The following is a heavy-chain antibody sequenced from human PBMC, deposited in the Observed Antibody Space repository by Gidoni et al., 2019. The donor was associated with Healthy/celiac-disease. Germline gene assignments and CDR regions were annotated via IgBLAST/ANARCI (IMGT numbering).Heavy chain of an antibody. J-gene: IGHJ4*02. CDR3: ARDRPPGDCWSGQWVFDY. CDR2: INAGNGNT. V-gene: IGHV1-3*01. D-gene: IGHD3-3*01. CDR1: GYTFTSYA. Sequence: QIQLVQSGAEAKKPGASVTVSCKASGYTFTSYAMHWVSHAPGQRLEWMGWINAGNGNTKYSQKFQGRVTITRDTSASTAYMELSSLRSEDTAVYDCARDRPPGDCWSGQWVFDYWGQGTLVTVSS.